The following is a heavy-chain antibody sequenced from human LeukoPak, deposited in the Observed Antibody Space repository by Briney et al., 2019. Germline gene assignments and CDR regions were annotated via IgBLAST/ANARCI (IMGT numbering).Heavy chain of an antibody. J-gene: IGHJ3*02. CDR2: ISAYNGNT. D-gene: IGHD3-22*01. CDR3: AKSNGYGLIDI. Sequence: GASVKVSCKASGYTFTSYGISWVRHAPGQGLEWLGWISAYNGNTNYAQKLQGRVTMTTDTSTSTAYMELRSLRSDDTAVYYCAKSNGYGLIDIWGQGTMVTVSS. CDR1: GYTFTSYG. V-gene: IGHV1-18*01.